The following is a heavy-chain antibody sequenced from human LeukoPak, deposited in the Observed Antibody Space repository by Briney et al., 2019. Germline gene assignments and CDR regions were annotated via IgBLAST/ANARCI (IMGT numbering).Heavy chain of an antibody. D-gene: IGHD6-19*01. CDR3: TKEYDKANRSPQWGFDS. Sequence: PGGSLRLSCAGSGFAFGTYAMSWVRQAPGMGLEWVSSISANGQATYYADSVKGRFTISRDNSKNTLYLQTNSLRAEDTALYYCTKEYDKANRSPQWGFDSWGQGTLVTVSS. CDR1: GFAFGTYA. J-gene: IGHJ4*02. CDR2: ISANGQAT. V-gene: IGHV3-23*01.